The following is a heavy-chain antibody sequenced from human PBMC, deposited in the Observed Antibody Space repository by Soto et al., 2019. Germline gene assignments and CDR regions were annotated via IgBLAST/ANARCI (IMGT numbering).Heavy chain of an antibody. CDR1: GFTFSSYS. D-gene: IGHD3-9*01. V-gene: IGHV3-21*01. J-gene: IGHJ4*02. CDR2: ISSSSSYI. Sequence: GGSLRLSCAASGFTFSSYSMNWVRQAPGKGLEWVSSISSSSSYIYYADSVKGRFTISRDNAKNSLYLQMNSLRAEDTAVYYCARDLGPRYFDLLPLDYWGQGTLVTVSS. CDR3: ARDLGPRYFDLLPLDY.